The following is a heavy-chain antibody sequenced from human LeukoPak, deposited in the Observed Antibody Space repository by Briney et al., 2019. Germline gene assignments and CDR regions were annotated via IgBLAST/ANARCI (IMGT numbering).Heavy chain of an antibody. D-gene: IGHD3-22*01. CDR1: GFTFDDYA. V-gene: IGHV3-9*01. CDR2: ISWNGGSI. Sequence: PGRSLRLSCAASGFTFDDYAMHWVRQAPGKGLEWVSGISWNGGSIGYADSVKGRFTISRDNAKNSLYLQMNSLRAEDTALYYCAKGNYYDRTGFWDYWGQGTLVTVSS. CDR3: AKGNYYDRTGFWDY. J-gene: IGHJ4*02.